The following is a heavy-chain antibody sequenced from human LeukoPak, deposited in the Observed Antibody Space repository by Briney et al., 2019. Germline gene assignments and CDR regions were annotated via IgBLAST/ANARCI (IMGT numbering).Heavy chain of an antibody. Sequence: PGGSLRLSCAASGFKFSNHWMHWVRQSPGKGLVWVARINNDGSDTSHADSVEGRFTISRDNAENTLYLQMNSLRVEDTAMYFCARNNWGIDDWGEGTLVTVCS. V-gene: IGHV3-74*01. J-gene: IGHJ4*02. D-gene: IGHD7-27*01. CDR2: INNDGSDT. CDR1: GFKFSNHW. CDR3: ARNNWGIDD.